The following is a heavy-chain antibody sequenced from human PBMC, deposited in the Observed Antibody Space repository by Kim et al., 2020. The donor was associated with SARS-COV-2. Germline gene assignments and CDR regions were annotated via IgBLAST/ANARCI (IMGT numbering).Heavy chain of an antibody. CDR1: GFTFSSYG. V-gene: IGHV3-33*06. CDR2: IWYDGSNK. J-gene: IGHJ6*02. D-gene: IGHD6-19*01. CDR3: AKDRISSGWYPTQTDYYYYYGMDV. Sequence: GGSLRLSCAASGFTFSSYGMHWVRQAPGKGLEWVAVIWYDGSNKYYADSVKGRFTISRDNSKNTLYLQMNSLRAEDTAVYYCAKDRISSGWYPTQTDYYYYYGMDVWGQGTTVTVSS.